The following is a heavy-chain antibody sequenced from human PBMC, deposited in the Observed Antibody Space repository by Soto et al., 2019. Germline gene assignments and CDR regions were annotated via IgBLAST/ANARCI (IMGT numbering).Heavy chain of an antibody. CDR1: GFTFSSYA. Sequence: HPGGSLRLSCAASGFTFSSYAMSWVRQAPGKGLEWVSAISGSGGSTYYADSVKGRFTISRDNSKNTLYLQMNSLRAEDTAVYYCAKSRRRTVESAYYFDYWGQGTLVTVS. CDR2: ISGSGGST. D-gene: IGHD4-17*01. V-gene: IGHV3-23*01. J-gene: IGHJ4*02. CDR3: AKSRRRTVESAYYFDY.